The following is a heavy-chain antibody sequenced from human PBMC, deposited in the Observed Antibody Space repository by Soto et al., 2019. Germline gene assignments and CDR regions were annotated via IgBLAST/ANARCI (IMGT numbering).Heavy chain of an antibody. D-gene: IGHD6-19*01. CDR1: GYTFTSYY. CDR3: ARGDILVAVAGTQLFDY. Sequence: ASVKVSCKASGYTFTSYYMHWVRQAPGQGLEWMGIINPSGGSTSYAQKFQGRVTMTRDTSTSTVYMELSSLRSEDTAVYYCARGDILVAVAGTQLFDYWGQGTLVTVSS. V-gene: IGHV1-46*01. CDR2: INPSGGST. J-gene: IGHJ4*02.